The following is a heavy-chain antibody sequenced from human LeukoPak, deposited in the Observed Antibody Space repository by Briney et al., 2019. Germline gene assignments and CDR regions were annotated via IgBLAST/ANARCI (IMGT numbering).Heavy chain of an antibody. Sequence: ASVKVSCKASGYTFTSYYMHWVRQAPGQGLEWMGWISAYNGNTNYAQKLQGRVTMTTDTSTSTAYMELRSLRSDDTAVYYCARVPYLQTPGGYWGQGTLVTVSS. J-gene: IGHJ4*02. D-gene: IGHD2-15*01. CDR2: ISAYNGNT. CDR1: GYTFTSYY. CDR3: ARVPYLQTPGGY. V-gene: IGHV1-18*04.